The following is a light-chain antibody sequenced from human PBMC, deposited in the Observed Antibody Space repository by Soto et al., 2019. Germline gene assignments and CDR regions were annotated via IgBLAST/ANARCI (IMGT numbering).Light chain of an antibody. CDR1: DSNIGRNV. Sequence: QSLLTQPPSASRTPGRMFTISCSGSDSNIGRNVVYWYQQLPGTAPKLLVYRSDQRPSGVPDRFSGSKSDTSASLAISGLRPEDEADYYCAAWDDSLSGHYVFGTGTKVTVL. J-gene: IGLJ1*01. CDR2: RSD. CDR3: AAWDDSLSGHYV. V-gene: IGLV1-47*01.